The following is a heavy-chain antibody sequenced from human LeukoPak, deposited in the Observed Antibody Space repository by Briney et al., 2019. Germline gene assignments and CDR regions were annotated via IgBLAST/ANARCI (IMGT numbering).Heavy chain of an antibody. CDR2: INSDGSST. J-gene: IGHJ3*02. CDR1: GFTLSNYW. V-gene: IGHV3-74*01. D-gene: IGHD2-15*01. CDR3: ARDFLYCSGGSCYSGDTFDI. Sequence: PGGSLRLSCAASGFTLSNYWMHWVRQAPEKGLVWVSRINSDGSSTSYADSVKGRFTISRDNAKNTLYLQMNSLRAEDTAVYYCARDFLYCSGGSCYSGDTFDIWGQGTMVTVSS.